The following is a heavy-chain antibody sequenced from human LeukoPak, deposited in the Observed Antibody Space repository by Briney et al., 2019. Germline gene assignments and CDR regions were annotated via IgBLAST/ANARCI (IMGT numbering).Heavy chain of an antibody. CDR1: GFTFSNAW. D-gene: IGHD1-26*01. V-gene: IGHV3-15*01. CDR2: IKSKTDGGTT. J-gene: IGHJ3*01. CDR3: TTNAGSYGIDV. Sequence: GGSLRLSCAASGFTFSNAWMSWVRQAPGKGLEWVGRIKSKTDGGTTDYAAPVKDRFTVSRDDSKDTLYLQMSGLKAEDTAVYYCTTNAGSYGIDVWGQGAMVTVSS.